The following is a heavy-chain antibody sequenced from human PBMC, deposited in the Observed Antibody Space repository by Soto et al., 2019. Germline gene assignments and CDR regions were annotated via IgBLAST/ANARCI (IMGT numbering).Heavy chain of an antibody. CDR1: GFTFSSYG. Sequence: QVQLVESGGGVVQPGRSLRLSCAASGFTFSSYGMHWVRQAPGKGLEWVAVISYDGSNKYYADSVKGRFTISRDNSKNTLYLQMNSLRAEDTAVYYCAKDRGYSSAYYYGMDVWGQGTTVAVSS. CDR3: AKDRGYSSAYYYGMDV. V-gene: IGHV3-30*18. J-gene: IGHJ6*02. CDR2: ISYDGSNK. D-gene: IGHD5-18*01.